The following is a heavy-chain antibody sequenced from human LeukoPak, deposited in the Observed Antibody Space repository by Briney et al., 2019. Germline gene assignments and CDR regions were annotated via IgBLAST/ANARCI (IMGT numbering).Heavy chain of an antibody. CDR1: GGSMRSHY. J-gene: IGHJ3*02. CDR3: VRSAFYDSSRFDAFDI. V-gene: IGHV4-59*08. D-gene: IGHD3-22*01. CDR2: ISYTGST. Sequence: SETLSLTCTVSGGSMRSHYWNWIRQPPGTGLEWIGYISYTGSTNYSPSLMSRLTMSVDTSNHHFSVRLSSVTAADTAVYYCVRSAFYDSSRFDAFDIWGQGTPVTVSS.